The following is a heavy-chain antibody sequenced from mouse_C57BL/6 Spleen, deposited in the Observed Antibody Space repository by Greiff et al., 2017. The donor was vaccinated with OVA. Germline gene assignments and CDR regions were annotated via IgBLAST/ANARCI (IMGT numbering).Heavy chain of an antibody. CDR3: ARFDYGGDAMDY. V-gene: IGHV1-39*01. J-gene: IGHJ4*01. Sequence: VQLQQSGPELVKPGASVKISCKASGYSFTDYNMNWVKQSNGKSLEWIGVINPNYGTTSYNQKFKGKATLTVDKSSSTAYMELRSLTSEDTAVYYCARFDYGGDAMDYWGQGTSVTVSS. CDR2: INPNYGTT. CDR1: GYSFTDYN. D-gene: IGHD2-4*01.